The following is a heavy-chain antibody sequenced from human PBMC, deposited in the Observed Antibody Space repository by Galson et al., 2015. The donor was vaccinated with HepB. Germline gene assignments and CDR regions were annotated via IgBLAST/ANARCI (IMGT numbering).Heavy chain of an antibody. CDR1: GFSFTRYA. V-gene: IGHV3-23*01. D-gene: IGHD2-15*01. Sequence: SLRLSCAASGFSFTRYAMTWVRQAPGKGLEWVSSITSSGGNSYYTDSVKGRFTVSRDNSKNKLLLQLNSLRAEDTAMYFCAKDGIMVANNPYHFHYWGQGTLVTVSS. J-gene: IGHJ4*02. CDR3: AKDGIMVANNPYHFHY. CDR2: ITSSGGNS.